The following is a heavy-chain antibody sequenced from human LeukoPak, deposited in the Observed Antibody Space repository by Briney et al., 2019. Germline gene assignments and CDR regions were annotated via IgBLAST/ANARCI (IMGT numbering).Heavy chain of an antibody. CDR1: GDSVSGNSVA. D-gene: IGHD3-10*01. V-gene: IGHV6-1*01. Sequence: QSQTLSLTCVISGDSVSGNSVAWNWIRQSPSRGLEWLGRTYYRSKWYNDYAVAVKSRITVNPDTSKNQFSLQLTSVTPDDTAVYYCARDGGFRLDYWGQGTLVTVSS. J-gene: IGHJ4*02. CDR2: TYYRSKWYN. CDR3: ARDGGFRLDY.